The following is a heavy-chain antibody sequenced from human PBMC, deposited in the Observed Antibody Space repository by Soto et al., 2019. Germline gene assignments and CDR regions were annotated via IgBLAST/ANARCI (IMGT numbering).Heavy chain of an antibody. V-gene: IGHV1-69*01. D-gene: IGHD3-10*01. CDR3: AKEAGDH. CDR2: IIPIFGIK. Sequence: QMQLVQPGAEVKERGSSVKISCKTSGGTFNTYALTWVRQAPGQGLEWIGGIIPIFGIKNVAQRFQGRVTINADESLTTAYMEMTSLRSDDTAVYDCAKEAGDHWGQGTLVTVSS. J-gene: IGHJ4*02. CDR1: GGTFNTYA.